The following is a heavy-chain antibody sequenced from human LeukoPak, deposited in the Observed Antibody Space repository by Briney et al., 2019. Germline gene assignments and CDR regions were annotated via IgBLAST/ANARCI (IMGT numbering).Heavy chain of an antibody. CDR3: ARRLHGYFDY. CDR1: GFTFSSYA. Sequence: GGSLRLSCAASGFTFSSYAMHWVRQAPGKGLEWVAVILYDGSNKYYADSVKGRFTISRDNSKNTLYLQMNSLRAEDTAVYYCARRLHGYFDYWGQGTLVTVSS. D-gene: IGHD2-15*01. V-gene: IGHV3-30-3*01. CDR2: ILYDGSNK. J-gene: IGHJ4*02.